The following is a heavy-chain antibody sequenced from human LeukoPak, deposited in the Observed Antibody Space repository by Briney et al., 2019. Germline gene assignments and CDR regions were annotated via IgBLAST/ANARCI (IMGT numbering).Heavy chain of an antibody. CDR1: GFTFSSYE. J-gene: IGHJ4*02. D-gene: IGHD5-18*01. CDR2: ISSSGSTI. Sequence: GGSLRLSCAASGFTFSSYEMNWVRQAPGKGLEWVSYISSSGSTIYYADSVKGRFTISRDNAKNSLHLQMNSLRDEDTAVYYCARWDTSHFDYWGQGTLVTV. CDR3: ARWDTSHFDY. V-gene: IGHV3-48*03.